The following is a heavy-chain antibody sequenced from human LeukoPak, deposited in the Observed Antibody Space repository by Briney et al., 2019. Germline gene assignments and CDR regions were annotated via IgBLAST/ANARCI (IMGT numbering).Heavy chain of an antibody. CDR1: EFTFGNYW. CDR2: IKQDGREK. Sequence: GGSLRLSCAASEFTFGNYWMSWVRQAPGKGLEWVANIKQDGREKYYVDSVKGRFTISRDNAENSLYLQMNSLRAEDTAVYYCARDPDGYKGAGDYWGQGTLVTVSS. J-gene: IGHJ4*02. CDR3: ARDPDGYKGAGDY. D-gene: IGHD5-24*01. V-gene: IGHV3-7*03.